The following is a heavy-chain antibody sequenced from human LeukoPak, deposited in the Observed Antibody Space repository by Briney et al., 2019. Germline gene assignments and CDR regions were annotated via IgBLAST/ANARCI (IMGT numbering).Heavy chain of an antibody. J-gene: IGHJ6*03. D-gene: IGHD5-24*01. CDR2: IYNSGST. Sequence: SETLSPTCTVSGGSISSSSYYWGWIRQPPGKGLEWIGSIYNSGSTYYNPSLKSRVTMSVDTSKNQFSLKLSSVTAADTAVYYCARVEDYMDVWGKGTTVTVSS. V-gene: IGHV4-39*07. CDR3: ARVEDYMDV. CDR1: GGSISSSSYY.